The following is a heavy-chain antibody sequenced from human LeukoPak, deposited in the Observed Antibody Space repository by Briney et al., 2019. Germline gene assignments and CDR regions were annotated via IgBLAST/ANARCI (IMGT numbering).Heavy chain of an antibody. V-gene: IGHV4-39*01. J-gene: IGHJ5*02. CDR3: ARQDFKDSLRVSAINWFDP. D-gene: IGHD5/OR15-5a*01. Sequence: SETLSLTCTVSGGSISSRSYYWGWIRQSPGKGLEWIGSVYDSGSTTTNPSLRSRATISVDTSKNQISLRLSAVTAADTAMYYCARQDFKDSLRVSAINWFDPWGQGTLVTVSS. CDR1: GGSISSRSYY. CDR2: VYDSGST.